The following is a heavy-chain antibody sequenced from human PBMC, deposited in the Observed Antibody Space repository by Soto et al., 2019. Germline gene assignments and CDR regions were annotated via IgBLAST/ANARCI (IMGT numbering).Heavy chain of an antibody. D-gene: IGHD2-2*02. V-gene: IGHV1-18*01. CDR3: ARDPYLPPGSYGMDV. J-gene: IGHJ6*02. CDR1: CDSFPTYG. CDR2: ISAYNGNT. Sequence: ASVKISCNASCDSFPTYGIICVRNNPKQGLEWMGWISAYNGNTNYAQKLQGRVTMTTDTSTSTAYMELRSLRSDDTDVYYCARDPYLPPGSYGMDVWGQGTTVTVSS.